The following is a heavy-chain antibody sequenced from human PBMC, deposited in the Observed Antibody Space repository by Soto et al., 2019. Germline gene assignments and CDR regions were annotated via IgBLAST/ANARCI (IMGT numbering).Heavy chain of an antibody. J-gene: IGHJ6*02. CDR2: IYPGDSDT. V-gene: IGHV5-51*01. D-gene: IGHD6-6*01. CDR1: GYSFTSYW. Sequence: RGESLKISCKGSGYSFTSYWIGWVRQMPGKGLEWMGIIYPGDSDTRYSPSFQGQVTISADKSISTAYLQWSSLKASDTAMYYCARLPGIAARRNYYYYYGMDVWGQGTTVTVSS. CDR3: ARLPGIAARRNYYYYYGMDV.